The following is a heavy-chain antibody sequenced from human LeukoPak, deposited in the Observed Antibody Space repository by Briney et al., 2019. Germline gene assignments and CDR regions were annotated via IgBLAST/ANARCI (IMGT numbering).Heavy chain of an antibody. V-gene: IGHV5-51*01. Sequence: GESLKISCKGSGYSFTSYWIGWVSQMPGKGLEWMGIIYPGDSDTRYSPSFQGQVTISADKSISTAYLQWSSLKASDTAMYYCARKGPGAYYDILTGLTDAFDIWGQGTMVTVSS. CDR1: GYSFTSYW. D-gene: IGHD3-9*01. CDR2: IYPGDSDT. CDR3: ARKGPGAYYDILTGLTDAFDI. J-gene: IGHJ3*02.